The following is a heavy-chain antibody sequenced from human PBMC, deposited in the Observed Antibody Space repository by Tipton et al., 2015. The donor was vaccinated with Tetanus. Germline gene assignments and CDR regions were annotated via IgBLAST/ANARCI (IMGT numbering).Heavy chain of an antibody. CDR2: ISYDGSNK. J-gene: IGHJ4*02. CDR1: GFTFSSYG. D-gene: IGHD1-1*01. V-gene: IGHV3-30*18. CDR3: AKGSPYDKAYYFDY. Sequence: SLRLSCAASGFTFSSYGMHWVRQAPGKGLEWVAVISYDGSNKYYADSVKGRFTISRDNSKNTLYLQMNGLRAEDTAVYYCAKGSPYDKAYYFDYWGQGTLVTVSS.